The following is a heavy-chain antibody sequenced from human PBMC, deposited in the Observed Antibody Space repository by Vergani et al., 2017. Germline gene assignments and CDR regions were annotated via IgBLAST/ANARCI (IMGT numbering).Heavy chain of an antibody. J-gene: IGHJ5*02. D-gene: IGHD6-13*01. V-gene: IGHV4-59*02. CDR1: GISVTDYN. Sequence: QAQLQESGPGLVKPSETLSLTCHVFGISVTDYNCNWIRQAPGKGLEWIGSLSTTGGATHASHNPSLKSRVSISVDTSKIQFSLRLNSVTAADSAIYYCAGDTHSWQRADRWGQGLLVSVSS. CDR2: LSTTGGA. CDR3: AGDTHSWQRADR.